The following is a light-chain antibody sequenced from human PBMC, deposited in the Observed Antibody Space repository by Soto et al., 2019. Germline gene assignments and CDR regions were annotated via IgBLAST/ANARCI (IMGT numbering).Light chain of an antibody. CDR2: KAS. CDR3: QQYNSYSLT. J-gene: IGKJ1*01. Sequence: DIQMTQSPSTLSASVGDRVTITCRASQSISSWLAWYQQKPGKAPKLLIYKASTLESGVPSSFSGSGSGTEFTLTISSLQPDDFATYFCQQYNSYSLTFGQGTKVEIK. V-gene: IGKV1-5*03. CDR1: QSISSW.